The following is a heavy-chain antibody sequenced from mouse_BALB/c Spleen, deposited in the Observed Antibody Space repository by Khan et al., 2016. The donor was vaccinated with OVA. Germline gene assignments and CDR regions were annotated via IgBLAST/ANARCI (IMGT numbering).Heavy chain of an antibody. J-gene: IGHJ3*01. V-gene: IGHV1-5*01. D-gene: IGHD1-3*01. Sequence: EVQLQESGTVLARPGASVKMSCKASGYSFTSYLIHWVKQRPGQDLEWIGDIYPGNSDTTYNRKFKDKAILTAGTSANTAYMELSSLTNEDSAVYYCARGGYSSFAFWGQGTLVTVSA. CDR3: ARGGYSSFAF. CDR2: IYPGNSDT. CDR1: GYSFTSYL.